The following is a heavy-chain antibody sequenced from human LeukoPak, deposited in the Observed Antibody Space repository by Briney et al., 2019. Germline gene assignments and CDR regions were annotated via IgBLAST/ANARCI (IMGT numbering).Heavy chain of an antibody. Sequence: GGSLRLSCAASGFTVSNNYMSWVRQAPGKGLEWVSVIYSGGNTYYIDSVKGRFTISRDNSKNTVHLQMNSLRVEDTAVYYCVRDSSRFGLWGQGTLVTVSS. CDR1: GFTVSNNY. J-gene: IGHJ4*02. CDR2: IYSGGNT. D-gene: IGHD3-10*01. CDR3: VRDSSRFGL. V-gene: IGHV3-53*01.